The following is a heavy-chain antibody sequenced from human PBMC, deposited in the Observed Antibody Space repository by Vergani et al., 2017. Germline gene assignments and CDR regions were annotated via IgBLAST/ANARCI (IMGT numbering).Heavy chain of an antibody. V-gene: IGHV4-61*02. J-gene: IGHJ3*01. D-gene: IGHD2/OR15-2a*01. CDR3: ARDNKQRSPRSFGL. Sequence: QVQLQESGPGLVKPSQTLSLTCTVSGASINNDFYYWHWIRQPAGKGLEWIGRIYVSGITDYNSSLQSRVSMSVDTSNNQFSLKLTSVTAADTAVYYCARDNKQRSPRSFGLWGPGTMVNVSS. CDR2: IYVSGIT. CDR1: GASINNDFYY.